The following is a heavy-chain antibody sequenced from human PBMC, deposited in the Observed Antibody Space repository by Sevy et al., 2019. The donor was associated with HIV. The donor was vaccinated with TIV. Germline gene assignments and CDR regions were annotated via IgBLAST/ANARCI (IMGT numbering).Heavy chain of an antibody. Sequence: GGSLRLSCAASGFTFSSYGMHWVRQAPGKGLEWVAVIWYDGSNKYYADSVKGRFTISRDNSKNTLYVQMNSLRAEDTAVYYCARDGYCSSTSCYYYYGMDVWGQGTTVTVSS. D-gene: IGHD2-2*03. CDR2: IWYDGSNK. CDR1: GFTFSSYG. CDR3: ARDGYCSSTSCYYYYGMDV. V-gene: IGHV3-33*01. J-gene: IGHJ6*02.